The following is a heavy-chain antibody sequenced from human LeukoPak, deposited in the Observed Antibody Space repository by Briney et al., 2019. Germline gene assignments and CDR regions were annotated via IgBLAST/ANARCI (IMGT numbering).Heavy chain of an antibody. D-gene: IGHD6-13*01. J-gene: IGHJ6*02. CDR1: GYTFTGYY. CDR2: INPNSGGT. CDR3: ARGYSSSWYDPGYYYYSGMDV. V-gene: IGHV1-2*04. Sequence: ASVKVSCKASGYTFTGYYMHWVRQAPGQGLEWMGWINPNSGGTNYAQKFQGWVTMTRDTSISTAYMELSRLRSDDTAVYYCARGYSSSWYDPGYYYYSGMDVWGQGTTVTVSS.